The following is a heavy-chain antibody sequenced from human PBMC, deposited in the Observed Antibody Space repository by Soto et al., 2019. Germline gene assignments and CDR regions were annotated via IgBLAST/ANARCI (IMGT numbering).Heavy chain of an antibody. CDR1: GYTVTSYA. CDR3: ASPGIAAAGTEYYYYYYGMDV. CDR2: INAGNGNT. D-gene: IGHD6-13*01. V-gene: IGHV1-3*01. Sequence: ASVKVSCKASGYTVTSYAMHWVRQTPGQRLEWMGWINAGNGNTKYSQKFQGRVTITRDTSASTAYMELSSLRSEDTAVYYCASPGIAAAGTEYYYYYYGMDVWGQGTTVTVSS. J-gene: IGHJ6*02.